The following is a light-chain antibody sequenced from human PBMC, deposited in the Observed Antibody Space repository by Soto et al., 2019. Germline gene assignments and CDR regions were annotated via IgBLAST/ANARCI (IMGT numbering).Light chain of an antibody. J-gene: IGLJ3*02. V-gene: IGLV1-47*01. Sequence: QPVLTQPPSASGTPGQRVTISCSGSSSNIESNYVYWYQQLPGTAPKLLIYRNNQRPSGVPDRFSGSKSGTSASLAISGLRSEDEADYYCAAWDDSLSGRFWVFGGGTQLTVL. CDR1: SSNIESNY. CDR3: AAWDDSLSGRFWV. CDR2: RNN.